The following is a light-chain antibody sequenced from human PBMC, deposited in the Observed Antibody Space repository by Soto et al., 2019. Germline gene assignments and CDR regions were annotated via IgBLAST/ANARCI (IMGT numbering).Light chain of an antibody. Sequence: QSALTQPRSVSGSPGQSVTISCTGTSSDVGGYNYVSWYQQYPGKAPKLMIYDVSKRPSGVPDRFSGSKSGNTASLTISGLQPEDEADYSCSSYAGSYTFWVFGGGTKLTVL. V-gene: IGLV2-11*01. J-gene: IGLJ3*02. CDR1: SSDVGGYNY. CDR3: SSYAGSYTFWV. CDR2: DVS.